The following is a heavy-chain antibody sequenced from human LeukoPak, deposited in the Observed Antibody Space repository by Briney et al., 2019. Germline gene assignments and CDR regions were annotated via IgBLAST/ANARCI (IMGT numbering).Heavy chain of an antibody. D-gene: IGHD2-21*02. CDR2: IYSGGST. CDR3: ARETPNCGGDCFDY. CDR1: GFTVSSNY. V-gene: IGHV3-53*01. Sequence: GGSLRLSCAASGFTVSSNYMSWVRQAPGKGLEWVSVIYSGGSTYYADSVKGRFTISRDNSKNSLYLQMNSLRAEDTAIYYCARETPNCGGDCFDYWGQGTLVTVSS. J-gene: IGHJ4*02.